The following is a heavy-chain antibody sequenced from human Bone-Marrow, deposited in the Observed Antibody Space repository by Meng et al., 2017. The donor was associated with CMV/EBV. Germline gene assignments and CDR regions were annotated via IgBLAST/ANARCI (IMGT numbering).Heavy chain of an antibody. CDR2: IKYNGSEK. CDR1: GFTFSTYW. D-gene: IGHD1-26*01. J-gene: IGHJ4*01. CDR3: VKGGTQDLDY. Sequence: WGSLRLSCAASGFTFSTYWMGWVRQVPGKGLEWVAKIKYNGSEKYYVDSLKGRFTIAKDNVKNSLFLQMNGLRADDTAMYYCVKGGTQDLDYWGQGTMGTVS. V-gene: IGHV3-7*01.